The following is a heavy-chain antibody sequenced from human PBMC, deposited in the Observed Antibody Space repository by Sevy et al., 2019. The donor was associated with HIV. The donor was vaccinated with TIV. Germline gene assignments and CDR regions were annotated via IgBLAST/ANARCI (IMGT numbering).Heavy chain of an antibody. CDR1: GFTFSSYA. J-gene: IGHJ3*02. V-gene: IGHV3-23*01. Sequence: GGSLRLSRAASGFTFSSYAMSWVRQAPGKGLEWVSAISGSGGSTYYADSVKGRFTISRDNSKNTLYLQMNSLRAEDTAVYYCAKYYYGSGSYYNEQPGQAGLFAFDIWGQGTMVTVSS. D-gene: IGHD3-10*01. CDR2: ISGSGGST. CDR3: AKYYYGSGSYYNEQPGQAGLFAFDI.